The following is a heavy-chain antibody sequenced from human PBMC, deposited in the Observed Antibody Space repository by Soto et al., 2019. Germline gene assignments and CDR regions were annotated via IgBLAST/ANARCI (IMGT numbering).Heavy chain of an antibody. CDR1: GYTFTSYY. D-gene: IGHD3-16*01. CDR2: ISGSGGST. CDR3: AKDHRSEGAGWFDP. J-gene: IGHJ5*02. V-gene: IGHV3-23*04. Sequence: VQLVQSGAEVKKPGASVKVSCKASGYTFTSYYMHWVRQAPGKGLEWVSAISGSGGSTYYADSGKGRFTNSRDNSKIALYLQMNSLRAEDTAVYYCAKDHRSEGAGWFDPWGQGTLVTVSS.